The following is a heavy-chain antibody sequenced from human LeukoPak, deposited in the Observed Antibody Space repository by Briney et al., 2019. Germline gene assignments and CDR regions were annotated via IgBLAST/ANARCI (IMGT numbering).Heavy chain of an antibody. CDR1: GYTFTSYG. Sequence: ASVKVSCKASGYTFTSYGISWVRQAPGQGLEWMGWISAYNGNTNYAQKLQGRVTMTTDTSTSTAYMELTSLRSDDTAVYYCARDESSISWLYYWGQGTLVTVSS. V-gene: IGHV1-18*01. J-gene: IGHJ4*02. D-gene: IGHD6-13*01. CDR3: ARDESSISWLYY. CDR2: ISAYNGNT.